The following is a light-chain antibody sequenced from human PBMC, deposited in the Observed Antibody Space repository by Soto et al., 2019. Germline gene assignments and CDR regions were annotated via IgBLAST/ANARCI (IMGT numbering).Light chain of an antibody. Sequence: EIVLTQSPGTLSLSPGERATLSCRASQSVTSSLLAWYQQKPGQAPRLLIYGASNRATGIPDRFSGSGSGTDFTLTIARLEPEDFAVYYCQQYGSSLITFGHGTRLEIK. CDR2: GAS. J-gene: IGKJ5*01. CDR3: QQYGSSLIT. V-gene: IGKV3-20*01. CDR1: QSVTSSL.